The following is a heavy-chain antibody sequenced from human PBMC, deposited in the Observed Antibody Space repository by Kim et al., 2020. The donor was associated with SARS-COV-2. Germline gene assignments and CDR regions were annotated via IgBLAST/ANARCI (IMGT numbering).Heavy chain of an antibody. J-gene: IGHJ2*01. CDR3: AREEGKIHRYFDL. V-gene: IGHV4-31*02. D-gene: IGHD5-18*01. Sequence: YSPTRKSRVTISVDTSKNQFSLKLSCVAAAYTAVYYCAREEGKIHRYFDLWGRGTLVTVSS.